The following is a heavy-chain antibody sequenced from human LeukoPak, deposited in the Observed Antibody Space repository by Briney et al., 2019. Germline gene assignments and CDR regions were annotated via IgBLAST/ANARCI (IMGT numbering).Heavy chain of an antibody. J-gene: IGHJ4*02. V-gene: IGHV3-23*01. CDR1: GFTFSSYG. D-gene: IGHD6-19*01. Sequence: GGSLRLSCAASGFTFSSYGMHWVRQAPGKGLEWVSAISGSGGSTYYADSVKGRFTISRDNSKNTLYLQMNSLRAEDTAVYYCAKVTSGWFGHFDYWGQGTLVTVSS. CDR3: AKVTSGWFGHFDY. CDR2: ISGSGGST.